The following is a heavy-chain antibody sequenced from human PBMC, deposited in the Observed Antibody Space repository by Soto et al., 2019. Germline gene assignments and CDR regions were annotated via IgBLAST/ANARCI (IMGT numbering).Heavy chain of an antibody. CDR2: INHSGNT. CDR3: AREGYYDIRRAFDY. J-gene: IGHJ3*01. Sequence: QVQLQQWGAGLLKPSETLSLTCAVYGGSFSGYYWNWIRQPPVKGLEWIGDINHSGNTHYNPSLKSRLIISVDTSKNQFSLKVTPVTAADTGVYYCAREGYYDIRRAFDYWGQGTMVTVSS. D-gene: IGHD3-22*01. V-gene: IGHV4-34*02. CDR1: GGSFSGYY.